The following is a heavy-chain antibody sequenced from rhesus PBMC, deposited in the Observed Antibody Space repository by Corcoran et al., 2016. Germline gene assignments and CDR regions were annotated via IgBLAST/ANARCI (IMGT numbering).Heavy chain of an antibody. J-gene: IGHJ4*01. CDR1: GGSISGYYY. D-gene: IGHD4-23*01. V-gene: IGHV4S14*01. CDR2: IYGSGGIN. Sequence: QVQLQESGPGLVKPSETLSLTCAVSGGSISGYYYWSWVRQPLGKGLEWIGRIYGSGGINYLNPSLMSRVTLSGATSKNPFSLKLSSVTAADTAVYYCASVNTVTDGDYWGQGVLVTVSS. CDR3: ASVNTVTDGDY.